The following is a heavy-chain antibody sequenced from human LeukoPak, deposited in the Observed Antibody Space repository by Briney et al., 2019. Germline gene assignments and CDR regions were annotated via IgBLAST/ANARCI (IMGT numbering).Heavy chain of an antibody. D-gene: IGHD6-13*01. V-gene: IGHV4-61*02. Sequence: SQTLSLTCTVSGGSISSGSYYWSWIRQPAGKGLEWIGRIYTSGSTNYNPSLKSRVTISVDTSKNQFSLMLSSVTAADTAVYYCARENSSSWYGGRYYFDYWGQGTLVTVSS. CDR1: GGSISSGSYY. CDR3: ARENSSSWYGGRYYFDY. J-gene: IGHJ4*02. CDR2: IYTSGST.